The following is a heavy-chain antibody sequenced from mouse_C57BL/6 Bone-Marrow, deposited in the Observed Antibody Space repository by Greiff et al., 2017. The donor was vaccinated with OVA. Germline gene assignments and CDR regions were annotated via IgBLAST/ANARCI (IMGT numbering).Heavy chain of an antibody. D-gene: IGHD3-1*01. CDR1: GYTFTSYT. CDR2: INPSSGYT. J-gene: IGHJ2*01. V-gene: IGHV1-4*01. CDR3: ARQLLFDY. Sequence: VQLQQSGAELARPGASVKMSCKASGYTFTSYTMHWVKQRPGQGLEWIGYINPSSGYTKYNQKFKDKATLTADKSSSTAYMQLSSLTSEDSAVCYCARQLLFDYWGQGTTLTVSS.